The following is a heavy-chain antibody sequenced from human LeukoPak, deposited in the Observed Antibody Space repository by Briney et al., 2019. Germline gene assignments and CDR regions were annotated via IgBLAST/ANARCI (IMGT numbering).Heavy chain of an antibody. CDR1: GGSFSGYY. CDR2: INHSGNT. J-gene: IGHJ4*02. D-gene: IGHD5-24*01. Sequence: SETLSLTCAVYGGSFSGYYWSWIRQPPGKGLEWIGEINHSGNTNYNPSLKSRVTISVDTSKNQFSLKLSSVTAADTAVYYCARRFWLQGFDYWGQGTLVTVSS. CDR3: ARRFWLQGFDY. V-gene: IGHV4-34*01.